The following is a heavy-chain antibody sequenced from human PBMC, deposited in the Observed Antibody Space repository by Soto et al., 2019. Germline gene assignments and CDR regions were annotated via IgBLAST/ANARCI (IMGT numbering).Heavy chain of an antibody. CDR2: INHSGST. D-gene: IGHD3-10*01. Sequence: QVQLQQWGAGLLKPSETLSLTCAVYGGSFSGYYWSWIRQPPGKGLEWIGEINHSGSTNYNPSLKSRVTISVDTSKNQFSLKLSSVTAADTAVYYCARCLLLWFGDMSVAYYYAMDVWGQGTTVTVSS. CDR3: ARCLLLWFGDMSVAYYYAMDV. V-gene: IGHV4-34*01. CDR1: GGSFSGYY. J-gene: IGHJ6*02.